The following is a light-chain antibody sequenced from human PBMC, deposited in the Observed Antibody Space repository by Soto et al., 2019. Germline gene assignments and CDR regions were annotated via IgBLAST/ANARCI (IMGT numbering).Light chain of an antibody. Sequence: DIQMTQSPSTLSASVGDRVTITCRASQSISAGLARYQQKPGKAPKLLIYKASSLESGVPSRFSGSGSGTEFTLTISSLQPDDFATYYCQQYNNYGSWTFGQGTKVEIK. CDR2: KAS. V-gene: IGKV1-5*03. J-gene: IGKJ1*01. CDR1: QSISAG. CDR3: QQYNNYGSWT.